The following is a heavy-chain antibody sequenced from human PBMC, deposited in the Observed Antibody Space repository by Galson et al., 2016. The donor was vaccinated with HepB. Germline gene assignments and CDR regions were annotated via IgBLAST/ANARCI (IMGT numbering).Heavy chain of an antibody. CDR3: ARDHRASYDSYGPGGY. Sequence: SLRLSCAASGFTFSSYGMHWVRQAPGKGLEWVAVIWYDGSNKYYADSVKGRFTISRDNSKNTLYLQMNSLRAEDTAVHYCARDHRASYDSYGPGGYWGQGTLVTVSS. CDR2: IWYDGSNK. D-gene: IGHD3-22*01. V-gene: IGHV3-33*01. CDR1: GFTFSSYG. J-gene: IGHJ4*02.